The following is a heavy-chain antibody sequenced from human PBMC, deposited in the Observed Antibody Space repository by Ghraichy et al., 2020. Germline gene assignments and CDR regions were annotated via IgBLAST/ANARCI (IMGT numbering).Heavy chain of an antibody. J-gene: IGHJ6*02. Sequence: LSLTCTVSGDSLSDYYWSWIRQPPGKGLEWIAYVHYSGMTNYNSSLKSRVTISVDTSKNQFSLKVKSVTAADTAVYYCARDTVASPLAYNGIDVWGRGTAVTVSS. CDR2: VHYSGMT. CDR1: GDSLSDYY. CDR3: ARDTVASPLAYNGIDV. D-gene: IGHD2-2*01. V-gene: IGHV4-59*01.